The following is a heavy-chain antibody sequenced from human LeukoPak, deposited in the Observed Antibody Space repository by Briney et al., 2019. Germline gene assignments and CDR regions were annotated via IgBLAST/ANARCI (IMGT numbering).Heavy chain of an antibody. CDR2: ISTSGST. J-gene: IGHJ4*02. CDR1: SGSISNNY. V-gene: IGHV4-4*07. Sequence: SETLSLTCTVSSGSISNNYWSWIRQPAGKGQEWIGHISTSGSTGYNPSLKSRVTMSVDTSKNQFSLKLSSVTAADTAVYYCARASDSSGYYLDYWGQGTLVTVSS. CDR3: ARASDSSGYYLDY. D-gene: IGHD3-22*01.